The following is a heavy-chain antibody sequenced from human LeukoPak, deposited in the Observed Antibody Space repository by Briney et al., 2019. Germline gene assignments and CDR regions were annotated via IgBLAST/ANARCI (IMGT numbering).Heavy chain of an antibody. CDR3: TRDEELYYDFWSGYYGAPVDYFDY. J-gene: IGHJ4*02. CDR2: IRSKAYGGTT. CDR1: GFTFGDYA. D-gene: IGHD3-3*01. Sequence: GGSLRLSCTASGFTFGDYAMSWVRQAPGKGLEWVGFIRSKAYGGTTEYAASVKGRFTISRDDSKSIAYLQMNSLKTEDTAVYHCTRDEELYYDFWSGYYGAPVDYFDYWGQGTLVTVSS. V-gene: IGHV3-49*04.